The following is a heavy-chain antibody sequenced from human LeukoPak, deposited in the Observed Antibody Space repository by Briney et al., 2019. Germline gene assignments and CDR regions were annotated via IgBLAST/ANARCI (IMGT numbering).Heavy chain of an antibody. D-gene: IGHD5-24*01. CDR1: SDSMRGHY. V-gene: IGHV4-59*11. CDR2: VYHTGTT. J-gene: IGHJ6*03. CDR3: ARGSVATMYFFYYMDV. Sequence: SESLSLTCSVSSDSMRGHYWSWIRQAPGKGLEWIDYVYHTGTTSDNPSLRGRLTISVDTSTNQFSMKLRSVTAADAAVYYCARGSVATMYFFYYMDVWGKGTTVTVSS.